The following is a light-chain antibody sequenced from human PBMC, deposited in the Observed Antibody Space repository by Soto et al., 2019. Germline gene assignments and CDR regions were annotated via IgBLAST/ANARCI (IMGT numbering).Light chain of an antibody. V-gene: IGKV3-11*01. CDR3: QHRINWPLT. J-gene: IGKJ4*01. CDR2: DAS. CDR1: QSVSTF. Sequence: EIVLTQSPATLSLSPGERATLSCRAGQSVSTFLAWYQQKPGQAPRLLIYDASKRATGIPIRFSGSGSGTDFTLTISSLEPEDFAVYYCQHRINWPLTFGGGTKVEIK.